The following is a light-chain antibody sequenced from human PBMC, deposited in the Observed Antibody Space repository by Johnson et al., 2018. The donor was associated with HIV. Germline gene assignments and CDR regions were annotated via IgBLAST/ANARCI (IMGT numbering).Light chain of an antibody. CDR2: DNN. CDR3: AAWDDSLNVPYV. J-gene: IGLJ1*01. V-gene: IGLV1-51*01. Sequence: QSVLTQPPSVSAAPGQKVTISCSGSSSNIGNNYVSWYKQLPGTAPKLLIYDNNKRPSGVPDRFSGSKSGTSASLAISGLQAEDEADYYCAAWDDSLNVPYVFGTGTKVTVL. CDR1: SSNIGNNY.